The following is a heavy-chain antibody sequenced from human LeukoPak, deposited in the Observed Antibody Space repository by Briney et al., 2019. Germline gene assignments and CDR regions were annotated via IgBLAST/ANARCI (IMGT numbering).Heavy chain of an antibody. D-gene: IGHD3-10*01. CDR1: GGSISSSSYY. CDR3: ARHVVIVDY. J-gene: IGHJ4*02. Sequence: SETLSLTCTVSGGSISSSSYYWGWIRQPPGKGLEWIGSIYYSGSTYYNPSLKSRVTISVDTSKNQFSLKLSSVTAADTVVYYCARHVVIVDYWGQGTLVTVSS. V-gene: IGHV4-39*01. CDR2: IYYSGST.